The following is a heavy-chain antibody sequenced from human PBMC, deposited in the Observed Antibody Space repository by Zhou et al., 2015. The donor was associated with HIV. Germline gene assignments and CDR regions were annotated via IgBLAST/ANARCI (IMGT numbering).Heavy chain of an antibody. CDR1: GGTFSSYA. D-gene: IGHD3-3*01. CDR3: ASPSMRYYDFWSGYYTGSLDYYYYYMDV. V-gene: IGHV1-69*01. J-gene: IGHJ6*03. Sequence: QVQLVQSGAEVKKPGSSVKVSCKASGGTFSSYAISWVRQAPGQGLEWMGGIIPIFGTANYAQKFQGRVTITADESTSTAYMELSSLRSEDTAVYYCASPSMRYYDFWSGYYTGSLDYYYYYMDVWGKGTTVTVSS. CDR2: IIPIFGTA.